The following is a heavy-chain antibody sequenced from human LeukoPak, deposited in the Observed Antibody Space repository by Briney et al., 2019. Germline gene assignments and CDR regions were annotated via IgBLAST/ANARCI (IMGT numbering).Heavy chain of an antibody. J-gene: IGHJ4*02. CDR3: ARGGSSSWYSSGSY. Sequence: ASVKVSCKASGYTFTGYYMQWVRQAPGQGLEWMGWINPNSGGTNYAQTFPGKVTMTRATANTTAYMELSRLRSDDTAVYYCARGGSSSWYSSGSYWGQGTLVTVSS. D-gene: IGHD6-13*01. CDR1: GYTFTGYY. V-gene: IGHV1-2*02. CDR2: INPNSGGT.